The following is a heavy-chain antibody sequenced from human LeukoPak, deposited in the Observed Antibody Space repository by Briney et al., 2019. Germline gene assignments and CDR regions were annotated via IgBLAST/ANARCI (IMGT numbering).Heavy chain of an antibody. J-gene: IGHJ6*03. Sequence: GGSLRLSCAASGFTFSSYGMHWVRQAPGKGLEWVAFIRYDGSNKYYADSVKGRFTISRDNSKNTLYLQMNSLRAEDTAVYYCAKPDSVRYYYYYMDVWGKGTTVTVSS. D-gene: IGHD3-3*01. V-gene: IGHV3-30*02. CDR1: GFTFSSYG. CDR3: AKPDSVRYYYYYMDV. CDR2: IRYDGSNK.